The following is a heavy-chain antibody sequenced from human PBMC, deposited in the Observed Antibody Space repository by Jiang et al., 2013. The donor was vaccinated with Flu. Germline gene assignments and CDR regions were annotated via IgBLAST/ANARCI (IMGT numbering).Heavy chain of an antibody. CDR3: ATGCSGGSCYPGYWYFDL. D-gene: IGHD2-15*01. CDR1: GYTLTELS. J-gene: IGHJ2*01. V-gene: IGHV1-24*01. Sequence: GAEVKKPGASVKVSCKVSGYTLTELSMHWVRQAPGKGLEWMGGFDPEDGETIYAQKFQGRVTMTEDTSTDTAYMELSSLRSEDTAVYYCATGCSGGSCYPGYWYFDLWGRGTLVTVSS. CDR2: FDPEDGET.